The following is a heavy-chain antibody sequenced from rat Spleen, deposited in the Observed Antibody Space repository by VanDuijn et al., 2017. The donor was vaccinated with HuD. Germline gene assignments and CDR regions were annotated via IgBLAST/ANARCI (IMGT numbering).Heavy chain of an antibody. V-gene: IGHV5-29*01. CDR3: ARRGSTRYFDY. CDR2: ISYDGSST. J-gene: IGHJ2*01. D-gene: IGHD1-4*01. Sequence: EVQLVESDGGLVQPGRSLKLSCAASGFTFSDYYMAWVRQAPTKGLEWVATISYDGSSTYYRDSVKGRFTISRDNAKSTLYLQMDSLRSEDTATYYCARRGSTRYFDYWGQGVMVTVSS. CDR1: GFTFSDYY.